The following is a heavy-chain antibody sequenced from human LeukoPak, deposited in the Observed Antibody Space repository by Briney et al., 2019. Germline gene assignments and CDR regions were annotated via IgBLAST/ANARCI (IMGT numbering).Heavy chain of an antibody. V-gene: IGHV3-30*18. CDR1: GFTFSSYG. J-gene: IGHJ6*03. CDR3: AKDLNRLWFRESGVMDV. CDR2: ISYDGSNK. D-gene: IGHD3-10*01. Sequence: GGSLRLSCAASGFTFSSYGMHWVRQAPGKGLEWVAVISYDGSNKYYADSVKGRFTISRDNSKNTLYLQMNSLRAEDTAVYYCAKDLNRLWFRESGVMDVWGKGTTVTVSS.